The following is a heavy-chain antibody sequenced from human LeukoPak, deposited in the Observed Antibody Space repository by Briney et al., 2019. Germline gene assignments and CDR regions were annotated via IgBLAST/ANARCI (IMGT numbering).Heavy chain of an antibody. CDR3: AKDGKGAPVAGTGYFDY. CDR2: ISGSGGNT. J-gene: IGHJ4*02. CDR1: GFTFSSYA. D-gene: IGHD6-19*01. V-gene: IGHV3-23*01. Sequence: PGASLRLSCAASGFTFSSYAMSWVCQAPGKGLEWVSVISGSGGNTYYADSVKGRFTISRDNSKNTLYLQMNSLRAEDTAIYYCAKDGKGAPVAGTGYFDYWGQGTLVTVSS.